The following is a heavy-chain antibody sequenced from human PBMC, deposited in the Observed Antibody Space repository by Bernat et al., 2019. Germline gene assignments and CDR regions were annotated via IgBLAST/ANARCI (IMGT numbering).Heavy chain of an antibody. CDR3: ARDFGAVGATINFDY. D-gene: IGHD1-26*01. CDR2: ISSSSSYI. Sequence: EVQLVESGGGLVKPGGSLRLSCAASGFTFSSYSMNWVRQAPGKGLEWVSSISSSSSYIYYADSVKGRFTISRDNAKNSLYLQMNSLRAEDTAVYYCARDFGAVGATINFDYWGQGTLVTVSS. CDR1: GFTFSSYS. J-gene: IGHJ4*02. V-gene: IGHV3-21*01.